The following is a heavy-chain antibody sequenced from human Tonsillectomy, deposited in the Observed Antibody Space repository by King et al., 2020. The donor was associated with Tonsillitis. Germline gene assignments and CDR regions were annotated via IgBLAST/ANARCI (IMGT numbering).Heavy chain of an antibody. V-gene: IGHV4-34*01. CDR3: ARGPEEEQQLVGDWFDP. CDR1: GGSFSGYY. D-gene: IGHD6-13*01. Sequence: VQLQQWGAGLLKPSETLSLTCAVYGGSFSGYYWSWIRQPPGKGLEWIGEINHSGSTNYNPSLTSRVTISVETSKNQFSLKLSSVTAADTAVYYCARGPEEEQQLVGDWFDPWGQGTLVTVSS. CDR2: INHSGST. J-gene: IGHJ5*02.